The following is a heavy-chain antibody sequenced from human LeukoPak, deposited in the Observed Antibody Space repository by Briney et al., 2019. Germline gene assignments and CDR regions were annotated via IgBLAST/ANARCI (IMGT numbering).Heavy chain of an antibody. CDR3: ARAPYSSLYFYDS. Sequence: SETLSLTCAVYGGSFSGYYWSWIRQPPGKGLEWIGEINHSGSTNYNPSLKSRVTISVDTSKNQFSLKLSSVTAADTAVYYCARAPYSSLYFYDSWGQGTLVTVSS. V-gene: IGHV4-34*01. J-gene: IGHJ4*02. CDR1: GGSFSGYY. D-gene: IGHD6-13*01. CDR2: INHSGST.